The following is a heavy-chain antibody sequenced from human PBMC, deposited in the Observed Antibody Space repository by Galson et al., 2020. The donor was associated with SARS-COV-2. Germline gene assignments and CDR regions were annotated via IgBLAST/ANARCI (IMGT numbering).Heavy chain of an antibody. Sequence: TLSLTCAASGTTINNDSYSWNWIRQPPGKGREWIGYISHSRGTYYNPSHKSRVTISGDRSKNQFSLRLSSVTAADAAVYYFARLHYGECAPGAFAIWGQGTRVTV. J-gene: IGHJ3*02. D-gene: IGHD4-17*01. CDR1: GTTINNDSYS. CDR2: ISHSRGT. V-gene: IGHV4-30-2*01. CDR3: ARLHYGECAPGAFAI.